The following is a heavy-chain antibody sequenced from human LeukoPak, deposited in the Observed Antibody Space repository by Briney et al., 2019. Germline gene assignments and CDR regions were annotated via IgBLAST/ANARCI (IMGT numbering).Heavy chain of an antibody. J-gene: IGHJ4*02. Sequence: PSETLSLTCTVSGGSLSSYFWSWLRQPPGRGLEWIAYIYYSGSTNYNPSLKSRVTISVDTSKNQFSLKLSSVTAADTAVYYCARQPSSWFTSFDSWGQGTLVTVS. D-gene: IGHD6-13*01. CDR3: ARQPSSWFTSFDS. V-gene: IGHV4-59*01. CDR2: IYYSGST. CDR1: GGSLSSYF.